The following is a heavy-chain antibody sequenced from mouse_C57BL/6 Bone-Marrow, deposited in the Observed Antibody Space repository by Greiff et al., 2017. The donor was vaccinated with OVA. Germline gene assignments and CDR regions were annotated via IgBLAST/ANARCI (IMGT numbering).Heavy chain of an antibody. CDR1: GYTFTSYG. CDR2: IYPRSGNT. D-gene: IGHD1-1*01. J-gene: IGHJ2*01. Sequence: QVQLKESGAELARPGASVKLSCKASGYTFTSYGISWVKQRTGQGLEWIGEIYPRSGNTYYNEKFKGKATLTADKSSSTAYMELRSLTSEDSAVYFCARSDYYGSSYVGKTFDYWGQGTTLTGSS. V-gene: IGHV1-81*01. CDR3: ARSDYYGSSYVGKTFDY.